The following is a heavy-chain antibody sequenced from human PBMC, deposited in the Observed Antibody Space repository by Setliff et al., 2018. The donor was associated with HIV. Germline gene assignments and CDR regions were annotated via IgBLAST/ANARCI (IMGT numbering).Heavy chain of an antibody. D-gene: IGHD6-13*01. CDR1: GGSISSSW. CDR3: AKNSLPPPYSSSPGWFDT. CDR2: ISHSGSP. J-gene: IGHJ5*02. Sequence: SETLSLTCVVSGGSISSSWWSWVRQPPGQGLEWIGEISHSGSPNYNPSLKNRVTISVDNFRNHFSLKLGSVTAADTAVYYCAKNSLPPPYSSSPGWFDTWGQGTLVTVS. V-gene: IGHV4-4*02.